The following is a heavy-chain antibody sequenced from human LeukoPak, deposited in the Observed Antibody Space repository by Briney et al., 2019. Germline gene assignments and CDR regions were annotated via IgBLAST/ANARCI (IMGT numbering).Heavy chain of an antibody. D-gene: IGHD3/OR15-3a*01. CDR1: GDSVSSSRAG. CDR2: TYYRTKWYN. V-gene: IGHV6-1*01. Sequence: SQTLSLTCAISGDSVSSSRAGWNWIRQSPSRGLEWLGRTYYRTKWYNDYAVSVKSRITIVADASKNKVSVHLNSVTPEDTAVYYCTRAVAADDFSPGYWGQGTLVTVSS. CDR3: TRAVAADDFSPGY. J-gene: IGHJ4*02.